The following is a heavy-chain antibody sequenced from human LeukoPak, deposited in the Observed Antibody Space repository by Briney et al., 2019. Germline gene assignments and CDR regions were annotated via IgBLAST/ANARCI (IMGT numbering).Heavy chain of an antibody. CDR2: IRRKGNDYAT. CDR3: ARLGGSPPYFDY. D-gene: IGHD3-16*01. Sequence: PGGSLRLSCAASGFSFSGSAIHWVRQPSGKGLEWGGHIRRKGNDYATAYTASVKGRLTISRDDSKNTAFLQMDSLKTEDTAVYFCARLGGSPPYFDYWGQRTLVTVSS. CDR1: GFSFSGSA. J-gene: IGHJ4*02. V-gene: IGHV3-73*01.